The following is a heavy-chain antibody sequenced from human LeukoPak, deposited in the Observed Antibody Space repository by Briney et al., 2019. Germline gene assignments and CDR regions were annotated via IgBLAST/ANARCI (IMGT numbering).Heavy chain of an antibody. CDR2: ISGSGGST. CDR3: AKSGPPGIAAAEFGY. Sequence: GGSLRLSCAASGFTFSSYAMSWVRQAPGKGLEWVSAISGSGGSTYYADSVEGRFTISRDNSKNTLYLQMNSLRAEDTAVYYCAKSGPPGIAAAEFGYWGQGTLVTVSS. J-gene: IGHJ4*02. V-gene: IGHV3-23*01. CDR1: GFTFSSYA. D-gene: IGHD6-13*01.